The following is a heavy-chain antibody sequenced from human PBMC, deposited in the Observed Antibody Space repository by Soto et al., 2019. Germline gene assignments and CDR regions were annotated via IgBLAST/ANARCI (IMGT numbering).Heavy chain of an antibody. D-gene: IGHD3-3*01. V-gene: IGHV4-59*08. Sequence: QVQLQESGPGLVKPSETLSLTCTVSGGSISSYNWSWIRQPPGKGLEWIEYIYYSGSTNYNPSLKSRVTISVDTSKNQFSLKLSSVTAADTAVYYCARRLRFWSGFYYYYYMDVWGKGTTVTVSS. CDR3: ARRLRFWSGFYYYYYMDV. CDR1: GGSISSYN. CDR2: IYYSGST. J-gene: IGHJ6*03.